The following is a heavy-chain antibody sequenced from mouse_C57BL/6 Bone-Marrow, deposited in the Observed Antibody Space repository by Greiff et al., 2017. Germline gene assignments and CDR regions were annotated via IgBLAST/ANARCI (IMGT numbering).Heavy chain of an antibody. CDR3: ARSGVNGRSLYWYFDV. CDR2: INPNNGGS. V-gene: IGHV1-53*01. J-gene: IGHJ1*03. Sequence: QVQLQQPGTELVKPGASVKLSCKASGYTFTSYWMHWVKQRPGQGLEWIGNINPNNGGSTYNEKFKNKATLTVDKSSSHTYMQLSRLTSEDSAVYFCARSGVNGRSLYWYFDVWGTGTTVTVSS. CDR1: GYTFTSYW. D-gene: IGHD1-1*01.